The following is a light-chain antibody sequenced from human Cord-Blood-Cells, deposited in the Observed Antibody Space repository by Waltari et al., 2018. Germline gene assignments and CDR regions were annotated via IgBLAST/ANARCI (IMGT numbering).Light chain of an antibody. V-gene: IGKV1-33*01. CDR3: QQYDNLPLT. CDR1: KDISNY. CDR2: DAS. Sequence: DIQMTQSPSSLSASVGDRVTITCQASKDISNYLNWYQQKPGKAPKLLIYDASNLETGVPSRFSGSGAGTDFTFTISSLQPEDIATYYCQQYDNLPLTFGPGTKVDMK. J-gene: IGKJ3*01.